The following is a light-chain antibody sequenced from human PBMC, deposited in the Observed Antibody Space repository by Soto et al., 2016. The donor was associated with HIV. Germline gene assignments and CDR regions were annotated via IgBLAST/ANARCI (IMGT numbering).Light chain of an antibody. CDR3: QFWDANRGLV. J-gene: IGLJ1*01. V-gene: IGLV3-21*04. CDR1: NIESKS. CDR2: DDY. Sequence: SYVLAQPPSLSVAPGKTATITCGESNIESKSVHWYQQEPGQAPVLVIYDDYDRPSGIPERFSGSNSENTATLSISGVEAGDEADYYCQFWDANRGLVFGSGTTVTVL.